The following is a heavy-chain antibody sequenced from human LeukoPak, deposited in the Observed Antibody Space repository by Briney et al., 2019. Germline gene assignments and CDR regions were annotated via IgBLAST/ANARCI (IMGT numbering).Heavy chain of an antibody. Sequence: ASVKVSCKASGYTFTGYYMHGVRQAPGQGLEWMGWINPNSGGTNYAQKFQGRVTMTRDTSISTAYMELSRLRSDDTAVYYCARDPLGWRRAFDYWGQGTLVTVSS. CDR2: INPNSGGT. CDR3: ARDPLGWRRAFDY. V-gene: IGHV1-2*02. CDR1: GYTFTGYY. D-gene: IGHD2-21*02. J-gene: IGHJ4*02.